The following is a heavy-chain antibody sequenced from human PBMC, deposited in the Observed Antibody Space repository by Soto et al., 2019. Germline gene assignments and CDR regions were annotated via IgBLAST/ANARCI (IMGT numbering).Heavy chain of an antibody. CDR2: IWYDGSNK. CDR1: GFTFSSYG. J-gene: IGHJ4*02. D-gene: IGHD3-9*01. CDR3: ARVAPEYDILTGYYWAPYDY. Sequence: PGGSLRLSCAASGFTFSSYGMHWVRQAPGKGLEWVAVIWYDGSNKYYADSVKGRFTISRDNSKNTLYLQMNSLRAEDTAVYYCARVAPEYDILTGYYWAPYDYWGQGTLVTVSS. V-gene: IGHV3-33*01.